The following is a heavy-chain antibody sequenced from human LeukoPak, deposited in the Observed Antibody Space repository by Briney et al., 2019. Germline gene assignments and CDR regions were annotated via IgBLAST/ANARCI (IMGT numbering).Heavy chain of an antibody. CDR1: GGSISSGSYY. CDR2: IYTSGST. Sequence: SETLSLTCTVSGGSISSGSYYWSWIRQPAGKGLEWIGRIYTSGSTNYNPSLKSRVTISVDTSKNQFSLNLSSVTAADTAVYFCARGRIAAADSRGYFDYWGQGTLVTVSS. CDR3: ARGRIAAADSRGYFDY. J-gene: IGHJ4*01. V-gene: IGHV4-61*02. D-gene: IGHD6-13*01.